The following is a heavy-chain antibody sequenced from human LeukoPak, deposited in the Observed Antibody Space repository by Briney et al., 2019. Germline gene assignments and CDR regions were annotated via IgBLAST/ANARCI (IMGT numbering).Heavy chain of an antibody. V-gene: IGHV1-8*03. J-gene: IGHJ4*02. CDR3: ARGRTIFGVVFFDY. Sequence: ASVKFSCKASGYTFTSYDINWVRQATGQGLEWMGWMNPNSGNTGYAQKFQGRVTITRNTSISTAYMELSSLRSEDTAVYYCARGRTIFGVVFFDYWGQGTLVTVSS. CDR1: GYTFTSYD. CDR2: MNPNSGNT. D-gene: IGHD3-3*01.